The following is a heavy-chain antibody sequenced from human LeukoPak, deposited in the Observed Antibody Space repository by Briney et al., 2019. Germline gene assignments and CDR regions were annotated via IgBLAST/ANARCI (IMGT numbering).Heavy chain of an antibody. CDR3: ARDDPHLQGAFDI. Sequence: PGGSLRLSCAASGFTFSSYSMNWVRQAPGKGLEWVSSISSSSSYIYYADSVKGRFTISRDNAKNSRYLQMNSLRAEDTAVYYCARDDPHLQGAFDIWGQGTMVTVSS. CDR1: GFTFSSYS. V-gene: IGHV3-21*01. J-gene: IGHJ3*02. CDR2: ISSSSSYI.